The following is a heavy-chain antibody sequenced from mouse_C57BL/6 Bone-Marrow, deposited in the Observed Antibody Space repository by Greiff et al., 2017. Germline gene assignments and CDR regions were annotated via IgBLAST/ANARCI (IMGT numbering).Heavy chain of an antibody. CDR1: GYTFTDYY. Sequence: EVQLQQSGPELVKPGASVKISCKASGYTFTDYYMNWVKQSHGKSLEWIGDINPNNGGTSYNQKFKGKATLTVDKSSSTAYMELRSLTSEDSAVYYCARGGYYLYYYAMDYWGQGTSVTVSS. V-gene: IGHV1-26*01. CDR2: INPNNGGT. J-gene: IGHJ4*01. CDR3: ARGGYYLYYYAMDY. D-gene: IGHD2-3*01.